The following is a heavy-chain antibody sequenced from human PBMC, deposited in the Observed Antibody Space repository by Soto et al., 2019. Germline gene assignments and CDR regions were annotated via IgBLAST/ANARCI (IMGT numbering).Heavy chain of an antibody. D-gene: IGHD4-17*01. J-gene: IGHJ4*02. CDR1: GFTADDYA. CDR3: AKDMAWGGMTTIHYFDS. V-gene: IGHV3-9*02. CDR2: ISSNSDTI. Sequence: EVQLVESGGGLVQPGRSLRLSCVASGFTADDYAMHWVRQAPGKGLEWVSGISSNSDTIDYADSVEGRFTISRDNAKNSLFGHLNSLRPADTALYDCAKDMAWGGMTTIHYFDSSGQGTLVTVSS.